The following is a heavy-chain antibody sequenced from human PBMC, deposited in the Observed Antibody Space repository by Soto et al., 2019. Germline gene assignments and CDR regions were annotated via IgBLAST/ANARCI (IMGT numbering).Heavy chain of an antibody. V-gene: IGHV3-23*01. D-gene: IGHD5-18*01. CDR3: ATQIGAGYTYGSWFFDY. Sequence: EVPLLESGGGLVQPGGSLRLSCAASAFTFSSYAMSWVRQAPRKGLEWVSTVSDSGGSTYYADSVKGRFTISRDNSKNTLYLQMNSLRAEDTAVYDYATQIGAGYTYGSWFFDYWGQGTLVTVSS. J-gene: IGHJ4*02. CDR1: AFTFSSYA. CDR2: VSDSGGST.